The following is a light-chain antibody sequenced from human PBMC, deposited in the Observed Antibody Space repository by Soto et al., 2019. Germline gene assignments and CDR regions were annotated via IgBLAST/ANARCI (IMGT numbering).Light chain of an antibody. J-gene: IGKJ1*01. CDR2: DAS. Sequence: DIQMTHSPSTLSASVGDRFTITCRASQPIRTWLAWYQEKPGKAPKLLIYDASSLEGGVPSRFSGSGSGTEFTLTISSLQPDDFATYYCHQYNYYRPTFGQGTKVDIK. CDR1: QPIRTW. V-gene: IGKV1-5*01. CDR3: HQYNYYRPT.